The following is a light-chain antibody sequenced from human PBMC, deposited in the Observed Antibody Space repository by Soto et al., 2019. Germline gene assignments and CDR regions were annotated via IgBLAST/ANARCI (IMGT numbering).Light chain of an antibody. CDR3: QQYDNSPIT. CDR2: GAS. J-gene: IGKJ5*01. Sequence: EIVLTQSPGILSLSPGERASLSCGASQSISSSFLAWYQQKPGQAPRLLIYGASSRATGIPDRFSGTGSETDFTLTISRLEPEDFAVYYCQQYDNSPITFSQGTRLEIK. CDR1: QSISSSF. V-gene: IGKV3-20*01.